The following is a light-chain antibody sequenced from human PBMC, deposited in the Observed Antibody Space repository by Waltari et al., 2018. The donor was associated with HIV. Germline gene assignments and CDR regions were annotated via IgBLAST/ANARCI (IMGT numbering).Light chain of an antibody. CDR1: QSVSRY. V-gene: IGKV3-11*01. CDR3: QQRSNWPGIT. Sequence: EIVFTQSPATLSLSPGESATLSCRASQSVSRYLAWYQQKPGQAPRLLIYDASNRATGIPARFSGSGSGTDFTLTISSLEPEDFAVYYCQQRSNWPGITFGQGTRLEIK. J-gene: IGKJ5*01. CDR2: DAS.